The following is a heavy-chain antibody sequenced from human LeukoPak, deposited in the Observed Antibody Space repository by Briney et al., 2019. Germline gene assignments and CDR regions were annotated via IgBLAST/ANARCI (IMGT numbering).Heavy chain of an antibody. CDR3: ATDLSGRQDY. Sequence: GGSLRLSCAASGFTFSSYAMSWVRQAPGKGLEWVSTISSGDDITYYADSVKGRFTIYRDNPKNTLYLQMNSLRAEDTGVYYCATDLSGRQDYWGQGTLVTVSS. D-gene: IGHD5-12*01. V-gene: IGHV3-23*01. J-gene: IGHJ4*02. CDR1: GFTFSSYA. CDR2: ISSGDDIT.